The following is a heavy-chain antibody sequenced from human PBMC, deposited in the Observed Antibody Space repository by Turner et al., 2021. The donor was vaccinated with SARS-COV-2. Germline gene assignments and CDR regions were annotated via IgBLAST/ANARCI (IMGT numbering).Heavy chain of an antibody. CDR1: EHTLTKLA. CDR2: FDFENGET. J-gene: IGHJ3*01. CDR3: AKLGVTESLLIIDAFDR. D-gene: IGHD3-9*01. Sequence: QVQVVQSGAEVKQPGASVKVFCMLFEHTLTKLAIHWVRQSPGKGLEWMGGFDFENGETMNAQGFQGRHTLTADSSTNTAYIEKSSLRSEDTAIYYCAKLGVTESLLIIDAFDRWGQGTWVTVSS. V-gene: IGHV1-24*01.